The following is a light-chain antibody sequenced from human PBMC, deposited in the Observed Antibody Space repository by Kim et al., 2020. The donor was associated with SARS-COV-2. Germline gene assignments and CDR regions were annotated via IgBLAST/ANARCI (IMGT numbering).Light chain of an antibody. Sequence: QPVLTQPPSASGTPGQRVSISCSGITSNIEKNYVYWYQHFPGTAPKLLIYNNNQRPSGVPDRFSGSKSGTSASLAISGLRSEDEADYYCAVWDDSLDGWVFGGGTQLTVL. CDR1: TSNIEKNY. J-gene: IGLJ3*02. V-gene: IGLV1-47*02. CDR2: NNN. CDR3: AVWDDSLDGWV.